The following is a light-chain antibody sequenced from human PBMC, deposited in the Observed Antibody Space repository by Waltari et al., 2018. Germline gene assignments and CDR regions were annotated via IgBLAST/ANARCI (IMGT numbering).Light chain of an antibody. CDR2: DVS. V-gene: IGLV2-14*01. CDR3: TSYTSSYTYV. CDR1: SSDVGGYNS. Sequence: QSALTQPASVSGSPGQSITISCTGTSSDVGGYNSVSWYQQHPCKVPKLIIYDVSKRPSGVSNRFSGSKSGNTASLTISGLQAEDEADYYCTSYTSSYTYVFGTGTKVTVL. J-gene: IGLJ1*01.